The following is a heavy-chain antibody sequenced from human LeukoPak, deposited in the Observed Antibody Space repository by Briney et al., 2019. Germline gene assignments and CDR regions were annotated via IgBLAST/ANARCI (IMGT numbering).Heavy chain of an antibody. CDR2: INPSGGST. CDR1: GYTFTSYY. Sequence: GASVKVSCKASGYTFTSYYMHWVRQAPGQGLEWMGIINPSGGSTSYAQKFQGRVTMSLDTSKNQFSLKLSSVTAADTAVYYCARESRGIVVVHYYYYMDVWGTGTTVIISS. J-gene: IGHJ6*03. D-gene: IGHD3-22*01. CDR3: ARESRGIVVVHYYYYMDV. V-gene: IGHV1-46*01.